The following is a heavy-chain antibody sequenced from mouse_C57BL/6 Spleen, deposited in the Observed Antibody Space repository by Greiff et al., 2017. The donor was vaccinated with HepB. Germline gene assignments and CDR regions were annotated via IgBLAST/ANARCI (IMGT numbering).Heavy chain of an antibody. J-gene: IGHJ2*01. CDR2: INPNNGGT. Sequence: VQLQQSGPELVKPGASVKISCKASGYTFTDYYMNWVKQSHGKSLEWIGDINPNNGGTSYNQKFKGKATLTVDKSSSTAYMELRSLTSEDSAVYYCAKDYYGSRRFDYWGQGTTLTVSS. CDR1: GYTFTDYY. D-gene: IGHD1-1*01. V-gene: IGHV1-26*01. CDR3: AKDYYGSRRFDY.